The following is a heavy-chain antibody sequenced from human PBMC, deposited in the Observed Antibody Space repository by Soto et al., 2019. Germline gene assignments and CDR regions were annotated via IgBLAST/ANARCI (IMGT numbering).Heavy chain of an antibody. CDR2: INHSGST. J-gene: IGHJ6*02. V-gene: IGHV4-34*01. CDR3: ARATYRRGMDV. CDR1: GGSFSGYY. D-gene: IGHD2-15*01. Sequence: QVQLQQWGAGLLKPSETLSLTCAVYGGSFSGYYWSWIRQPPGKGLEWIGEINHSGSTNYNPSLKRRVTISVDTSKNQFSLKLSSVTAADTAVYYCARATYRRGMDVWGQGTTVTVSS.